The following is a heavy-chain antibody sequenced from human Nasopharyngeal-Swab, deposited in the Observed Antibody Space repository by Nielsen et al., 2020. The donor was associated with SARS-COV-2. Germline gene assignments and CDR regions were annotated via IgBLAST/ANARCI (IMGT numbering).Heavy chain of an antibody. D-gene: IGHD3-22*01. CDR2: IYPGDSDT. Sequence: GESLKISCEGSGYSFTSYWIAWVRQMPGQGLEWMGIIYPGDSDTKYNPSFEGQATISVDKSISTAYLQWSSLQASDSAIYYCARHVVPYRFYESSGYLNVAGFDVWGRGTKVTVSS. J-gene: IGHJ3*01. V-gene: IGHV5-51*01. CDR1: GYSFTSYW. CDR3: ARHVVPYRFYESSGYLNVAGFDV.